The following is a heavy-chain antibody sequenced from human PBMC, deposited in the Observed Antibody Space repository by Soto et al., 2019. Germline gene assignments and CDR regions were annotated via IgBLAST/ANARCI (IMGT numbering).Heavy chain of an antibody. J-gene: IGHJ6*02. Sequence: GASVKVSCKASGYTFTGYYMHWVRQAPGQGLEWMGWINPNSGGTNYAQKFQGWVTMTRDTSISTAYMELSRLRSDDTAVYYCARDGSTRLLLRSWSYYGMDVWGQGTTVTVSS. V-gene: IGHV1-2*04. CDR2: INPNSGGT. D-gene: IGHD2-15*01. CDR1: GYTFTGYY. CDR3: ARDGSTRLLLRSWSYYGMDV.